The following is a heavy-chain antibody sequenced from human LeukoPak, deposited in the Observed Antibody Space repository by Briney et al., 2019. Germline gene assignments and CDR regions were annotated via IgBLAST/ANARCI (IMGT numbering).Heavy chain of an antibody. Sequence: PSETLSLTCAVYGGSFSSYYWSWIRQPPGKGLEWVGEINHSGSTNYNPSLKSRVTISVDTSKNQFSLKLSSVTAADTAVYYCARGSYYYGSGSYSRKNDYWGQGTLVTVSS. CDR3: ARGSYYYGSGSYSRKNDY. J-gene: IGHJ4*02. CDR1: GGSFSSYY. D-gene: IGHD3-10*01. V-gene: IGHV4-34*01. CDR2: INHSGST.